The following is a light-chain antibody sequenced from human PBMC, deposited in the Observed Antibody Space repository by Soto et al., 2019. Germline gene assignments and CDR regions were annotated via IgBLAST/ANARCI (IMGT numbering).Light chain of an antibody. J-gene: IGLJ3*02. CDR3: CSYAGRYTRV. Sequence: QSALTQPRSVSGSPGQSVAISCTGSRSDVGGYKYVSWYQQFPGKAPKLIIYDVSRRPSGVPDRFSGSKSGNTASLTISGLQAEDEADYYCCSYAGRYTRVFGGGTKLTVL. CDR1: RSDVGGYKY. V-gene: IGLV2-11*01. CDR2: DVS.